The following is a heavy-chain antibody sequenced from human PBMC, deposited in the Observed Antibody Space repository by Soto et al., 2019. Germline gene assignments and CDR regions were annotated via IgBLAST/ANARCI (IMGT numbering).Heavy chain of an antibody. CDR3: ARDQSRDRRGYYYHDAFDI. Sequence: ASVKVSCNASGYTSTSYAMHWVLQAPGQRLEWMGWINAGNGNTKYSQKFQGRVTITRDTSASTAYMELSSLRSEDTAVYYCARDQSRDRRGYYYHDAFDISGQGTMDIVSS. D-gene: IGHD3-22*01. CDR2: INAGNGNT. CDR1: GYTSTSYA. V-gene: IGHV1-3*01. J-gene: IGHJ3*02.